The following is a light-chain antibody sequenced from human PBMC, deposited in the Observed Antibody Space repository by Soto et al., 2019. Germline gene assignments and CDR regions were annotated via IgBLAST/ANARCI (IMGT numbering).Light chain of an antibody. V-gene: IGKV3-11*01. CDR3: QQRSKWPPGFT. CDR2: DAS. Sequence: EIVLTQSPATLSLSPGERATLSCRASQSVSSYLAWYQQKPGQAPRLLIYDASNRATGIPARFSGSGSGTDFTLTISSLEPEDFAVDYCQQRSKWPPGFTFGPGTKVDIK. J-gene: IGKJ3*01. CDR1: QSVSSY.